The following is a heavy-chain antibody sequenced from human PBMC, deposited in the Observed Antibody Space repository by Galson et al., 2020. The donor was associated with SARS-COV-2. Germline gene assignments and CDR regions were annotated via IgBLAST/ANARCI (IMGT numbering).Heavy chain of an antibody. CDR2: ISYDGSNK. V-gene: IGHV3-30*04. CDR3: ARDARYCSGGSCPVNWFDP. Sequence: GGSLRLSCAASGFTFSSYAMHWVRQAPGKGLEWVAVISYDGSNKYYADSVKGRFTISRDNSKNTLYLQMNSLRAEDTAVYYCARDARYCSGGSCPVNWFDPWGQGTLVTVSS. D-gene: IGHD2-15*01. CDR1: GFTFSSYA. J-gene: IGHJ5*02.